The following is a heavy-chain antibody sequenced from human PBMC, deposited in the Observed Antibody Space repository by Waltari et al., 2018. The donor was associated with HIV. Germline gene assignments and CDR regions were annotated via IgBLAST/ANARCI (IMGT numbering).Heavy chain of an antibody. CDR3: ARRDASGWFSFDY. CDR2: IDTDTGTP. Sequence: QVQLVQSGSEFKKPGASVKVSCTASGYTFTRFPLSWVRQAPGQGLEWMGWIDTDTGTPTYAQGFTGRFVLSLDTSVSTAYLQISSLKAEDTAVYYCARRDASGWFSFDYWGQGTLVTVSS. CDR1: GYTFTRFP. D-gene: IGHD6-19*01. J-gene: IGHJ4*02. V-gene: IGHV7-4-1*02.